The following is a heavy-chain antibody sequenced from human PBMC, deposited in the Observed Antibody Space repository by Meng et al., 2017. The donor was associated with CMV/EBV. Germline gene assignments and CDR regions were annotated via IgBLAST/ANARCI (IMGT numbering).Heavy chain of an antibody. V-gene: IGHV1-2*02. CDR1: GYRFSDHY. D-gene: IGHD1-1*01. CDR3: VRDHNWGPDY. CDR2: IYPNSGGT. Sequence: QVLLVQPGVEVKSPGASVKVSCQTSGYRFSDHYMHWVRQAPGQGLEWMGWIYPNSGGTHYAQKFQDRVTMTRDTSISTVYMELSRLTSDDTAVYYCVRDHNWGPDYWGQGTLVTVSS. J-gene: IGHJ4*02.